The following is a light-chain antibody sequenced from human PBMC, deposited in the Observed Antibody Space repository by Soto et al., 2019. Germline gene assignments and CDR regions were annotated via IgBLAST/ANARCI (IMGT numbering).Light chain of an antibody. J-gene: IGLJ2*01. Sequence: QSALTQPASVSGSPGQSIAISCTGTSNDVGGYNYVSWYQQHPGKAPKLMIYDVSARPSGVSNRFSGSESDNTASLTISGLQAEDEADYYCSSYTSSNTVVFGGGTKVTVL. CDR3: SSYTSSNTVV. V-gene: IGLV2-14*01. CDR1: SNDVGGYNY. CDR2: DVS.